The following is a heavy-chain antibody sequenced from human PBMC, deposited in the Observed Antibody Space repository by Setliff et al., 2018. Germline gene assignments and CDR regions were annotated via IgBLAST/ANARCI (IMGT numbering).Heavy chain of an antibody. CDR2: TYSNGAT. Sequence: GGSLRLSCAASGFTISTYAMSWVRQAPGKGLEWVSVTYSNGATNYADSVKGRFIISRDNSKNTLYLQMNSLRGEDTALYYCRLWFGETSRDYWGQGTLVTVSS. CDR3: RLWFGETSRDY. D-gene: IGHD3-10*01. J-gene: IGHJ4*02. V-gene: IGHV3-23*05. CDR1: GFTISTYA.